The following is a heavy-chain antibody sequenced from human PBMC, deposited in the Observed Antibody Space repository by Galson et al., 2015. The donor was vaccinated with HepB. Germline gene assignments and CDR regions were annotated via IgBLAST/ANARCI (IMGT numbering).Heavy chain of an antibody. V-gene: IGHV1-8*01. D-gene: IGHD3/OR15-3a*01. Sequence: SVKVSCKASGYTFTNYDINWVRQATGQGLEWMGWMNPHSGDTGYAQKLKGRVTMTRDTSIHTAYMELSGLTSEDSAVYFCARGGALGWSSYFSEYWGQGTLVTVSS. CDR1: GYTFTNYD. CDR2: MNPHSGDT. CDR3: ARGGALGWSSYFSEY. J-gene: IGHJ4*02.